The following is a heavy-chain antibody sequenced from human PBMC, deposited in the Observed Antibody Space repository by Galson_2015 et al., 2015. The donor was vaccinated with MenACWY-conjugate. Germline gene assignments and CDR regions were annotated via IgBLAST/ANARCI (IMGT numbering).Heavy chain of an antibody. D-gene: IGHD4-23*01. V-gene: IGHV3-74*01. CDR3: ARKLPYDY. CDR1: GFTFSSYW. Sequence: SLRLSCAASGFTFSSYWMHWVRQAPGKGLEWVSRISSDGSSTRYADSVKGRFTISRDNAKNTLYLQMNSLSAEDTAVYYCARKLPYDYWGQGTLVTVSS. CDR2: ISSDGSST. J-gene: IGHJ4*02.